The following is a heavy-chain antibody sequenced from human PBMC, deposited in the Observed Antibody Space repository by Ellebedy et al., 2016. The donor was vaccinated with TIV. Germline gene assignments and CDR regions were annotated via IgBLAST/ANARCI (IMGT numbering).Heavy chain of an antibody. V-gene: IGHV4-30-4*08. J-gene: IGHJ5*02. CDR1: GGSISSVDIY. D-gene: IGHD3-16*01. CDR3: ARSLYYVDWFDP. CDR2: IYYSGNT. Sequence: SETLSLXXTVSGGSISSVDIYWSWIRQPPGKGLEWIGHIYYSGNTYYNPSLKSRVTISVDTSKNQFSLKLNSVTAADTAVYYCARSLYYVDWFDPWGQGTLVTVSS.